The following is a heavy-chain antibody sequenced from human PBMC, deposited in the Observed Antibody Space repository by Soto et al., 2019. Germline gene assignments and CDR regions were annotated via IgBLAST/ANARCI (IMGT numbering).Heavy chain of an antibody. D-gene: IGHD3-3*01. CDR2: ICSDGSST. CDR1: GFTFSTYA. J-gene: IGHJ4*02. V-gene: IGHV3-64*04. CDR3: ARDGYHITIFGVVIRGPFDY. Sequence: GGSLRLSCSASGFTFSTYAMHWVRQAPGKGLEYVSVICSDGSSTYYADSVKGRFTISRDNSKNTLYLQMNSLRAEDTAVYYCARDGYHITIFGVVIRGPFDYWGQGTLVTVSS.